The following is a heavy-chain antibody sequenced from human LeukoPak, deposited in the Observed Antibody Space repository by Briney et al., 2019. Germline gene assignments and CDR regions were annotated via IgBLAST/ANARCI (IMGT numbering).Heavy chain of an antibody. CDR1: GFTFSSYA. V-gene: IGHV3-30-3*01. D-gene: IGHD1-26*01. CDR3: AKGKVNHLGALDY. CDR2: ISYDGSNK. J-gene: IGHJ4*02. Sequence: GGSLRLSCAASGFTFSSYAMHWVRQAPGKGLEWVAVISYDGSNKYFADSVKGRFIISKDGSTKTLFLQMDRLRADDTGIYYCAKGKVNHLGALDYWGQGALVTVSS.